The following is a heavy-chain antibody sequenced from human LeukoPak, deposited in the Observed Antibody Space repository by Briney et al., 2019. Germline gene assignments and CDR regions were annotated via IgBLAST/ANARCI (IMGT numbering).Heavy chain of an antibody. Sequence: GGSLRLSCAASGFTFSSYSMNWVRQAPGKGLEWVSSISSSSSYIYYADSVKGRFTISRDNAKNSLYLQMNSLRVEDTGVYYCARDVYYGSGSPRLDYWGQGTLVTVSS. CDR1: GFTFSSYS. CDR3: ARDVYYGSGSPRLDY. D-gene: IGHD3-10*01. V-gene: IGHV3-21*01. CDR2: ISSSSSYI. J-gene: IGHJ4*02.